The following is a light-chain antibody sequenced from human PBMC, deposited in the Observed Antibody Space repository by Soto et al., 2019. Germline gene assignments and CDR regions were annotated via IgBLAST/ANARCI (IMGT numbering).Light chain of an antibody. Sequence: EIVMTQSPATLSVSPGERATLSCRASQSVYSNLAWYQQKPGQAPRLLIYGASTRATGIPARLSGSGSGTDFTLTISSLQSEDFAVYYCQQYSNWPRTFDRGTKLEIK. CDR2: GAS. V-gene: IGKV3-15*01. J-gene: IGKJ2*01. CDR3: QQYSNWPRT. CDR1: QSVYSN.